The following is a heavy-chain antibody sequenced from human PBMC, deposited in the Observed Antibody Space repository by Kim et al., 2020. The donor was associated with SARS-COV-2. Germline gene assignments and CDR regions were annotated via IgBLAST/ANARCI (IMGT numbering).Heavy chain of an antibody. CDR3: ARDGSSSWYWNAFDI. D-gene: IGHD6-13*01. V-gene: IGHV3-30*07. Sequence: AGSVKGRFPITRDNSKNTLYLQMNSLRAEDTAVYYCARDGSSSWYWNAFDIWGQGTMVTVSS. J-gene: IGHJ3*02.